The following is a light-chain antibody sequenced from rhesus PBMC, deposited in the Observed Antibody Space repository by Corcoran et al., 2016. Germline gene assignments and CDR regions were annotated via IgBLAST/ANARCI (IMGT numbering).Light chain of an antibody. V-gene: IGKV3-24*04. CDR1: QSVGSY. CDR3: QQSSNLLT. Sequence: ETVVTQSPATLSLSPGERATLSCRASQSVGSYLAWYQQKPGQVPRLLIYGASSRATGFPDRFSASGSGTDFTLTISSLEPEDVGVYYCQQSSNLLTFGGGTKVEIK. CDR2: GAS. J-gene: IGKJ4*01.